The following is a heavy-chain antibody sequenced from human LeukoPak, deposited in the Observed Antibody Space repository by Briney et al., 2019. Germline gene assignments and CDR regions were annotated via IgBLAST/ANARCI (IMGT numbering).Heavy chain of an antibody. CDR2: IIPIFGTA. CDR3: ARNGTGSGYTLDY. J-gene: IGHJ4*02. Sequence: SVKVSCKASGGTFSSYAISWLRQAPGQGLEWMGGIIPIFGTANYAQKFQGRVTITTDESTSTAYMELSSLRSEDTAVYYCARNGTGSGYTLDYWGQGTLVTVSS. V-gene: IGHV1-69*05. CDR1: GGTFSSYA. D-gene: IGHD3-22*01.